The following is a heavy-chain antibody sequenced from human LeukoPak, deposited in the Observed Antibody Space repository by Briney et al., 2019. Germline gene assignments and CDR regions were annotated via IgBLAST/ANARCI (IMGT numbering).Heavy chain of an antibody. V-gene: IGHV4-4*02. CDR1: GVSISSSNW. D-gene: IGHD6-19*01. CDR3: ARIAVAGSVYFDY. J-gene: IGHJ4*02. Sequence: PSGTLSLTCAVSGVSISSSNWWSWVRQPPGKGLEWIGEIYHSGSTNYNPSFKSRVTISVDKSKNQFSLKLSSVTAADTAVYYCARIAVAGSVYFDYWGQGTLVTVSS. CDR2: IYHSGST.